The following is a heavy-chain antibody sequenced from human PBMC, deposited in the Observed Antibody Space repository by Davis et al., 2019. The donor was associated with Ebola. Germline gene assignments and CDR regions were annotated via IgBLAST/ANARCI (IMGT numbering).Heavy chain of an antibody. D-gene: IGHD4-17*01. V-gene: IGHV3-48*02. Sequence: GGSLRLSCAASGFTFSSYGMHWVRQAPGKGLEWVSYISSSSSTIYYADSVKGRFTISRDNAKNSLYLQMNSLRDEDTAVYYCARGQIDYGDYVFYYYYGMDVWGQGTTVTVSS. CDR1: GFTFSSYG. J-gene: IGHJ6*02. CDR3: ARGQIDYGDYVFYYYYGMDV. CDR2: ISSSSSTI.